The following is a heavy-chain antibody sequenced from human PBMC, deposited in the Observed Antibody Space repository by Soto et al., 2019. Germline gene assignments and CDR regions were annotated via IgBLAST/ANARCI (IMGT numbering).Heavy chain of an antibody. J-gene: IGHJ4*02. CDR1: GYTFISYA. CDR2: INPGNGDT. D-gene: IGHD2-15*01. V-gene: IGHV1-3*01. Sequence: QVQLVQSGAEAKKPGASVKVSCKASGYTFISYAMHWVRQAPGQSLEWMGWINPGNGDTKYSQPLQGRVTLTRDTAASTAYMELTSLSSDDTAVYHCAAGGGGSRYWGQGTLVTVSS. CDR3: AAGGGGSRY.